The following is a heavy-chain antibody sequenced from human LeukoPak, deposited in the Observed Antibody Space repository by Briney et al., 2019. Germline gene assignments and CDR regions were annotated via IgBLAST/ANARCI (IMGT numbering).Heavy chain of an antibody. CDR1: GFTFGDYA. CDR2: IYSGGAT. J-gene: IGHJ4*02. CDR3: ARLHYDVLTGPFDY. V-gene: IGHV3-66*04. Sequence: GGSLRLSCKASGFTFGDYAVSWVRQAPGKGLEWVSIIYSGGATFYADSVKGRFIISRENSKNTLWLQMNSLRAEDTAVYYCARLHYDVLTGPFDYWGQGTLVTVSS. D-gene: IGHD3-9*01.